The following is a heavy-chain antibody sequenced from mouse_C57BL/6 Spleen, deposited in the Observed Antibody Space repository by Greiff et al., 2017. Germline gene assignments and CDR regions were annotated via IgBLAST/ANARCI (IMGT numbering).Heavy chain of an antibody. CDR3: ARGYTTVVSFDY. V-gene: IGHV1-55*01. CDR2: IYPGSGST. Sequence: QVQLQQPGAELVKPGASVKMSCKASGYTFTSYWITWVKQRPGQGLEWIGDIYPGSGSTNYNEKFKSKATLTVDTSSSTAYRQLSSLTSEDSAVYYCARGYTTVVSFDYWGQGTTLTVSS. J-gene: IGHJ2*01. D-gene: IGHD1-1*01. CDR1: GYTFTSYW.